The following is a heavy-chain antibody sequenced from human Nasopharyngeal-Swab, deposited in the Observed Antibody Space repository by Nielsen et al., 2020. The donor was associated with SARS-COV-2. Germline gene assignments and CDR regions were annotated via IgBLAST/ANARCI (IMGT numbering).Heavy chain of an antibody. CDR2: IDWDDDK. J-gene: IGHJ4*02. CDR3: ARISYDILTGYYVGFDY. V-gene: IGHV2-70*01. CDR1: GFSLSTSGMC. Sequence: SGPTLLQPTQTLTLTCTFSGFSLSTSGMCVSWIRQPPGKALEWLALIDWDDDKYYSTSLKTRLTISKDTSKNQVVLTMTNMDPVDTATYYCARISYDILTGYYVGFDYWGQGTLVTVSS. D-gene: IGHD3-9*01.